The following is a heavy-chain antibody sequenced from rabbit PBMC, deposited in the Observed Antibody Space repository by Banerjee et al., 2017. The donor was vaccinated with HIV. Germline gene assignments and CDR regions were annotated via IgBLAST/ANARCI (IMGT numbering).Heavy chain of an antibody. V-gene: IGHV1S47*01. J-gene: IGHJ4*01. CDR3: VREVAAKFNL. D-gene: IGHD4-1*01. CDR2: IDPIFGRT. Sequence: QEQLEESGGGLVKPEGSLTLSCKASGFDFSVYGLSWVRQAPGKGLEWIGYIDPIFGRTYYANWVNGRFTISSHNAQNTLFLQLNSLTAADTATYFCVREVAAKFNLWGPGTLVTVS. CDR1: GFDFSVYG.